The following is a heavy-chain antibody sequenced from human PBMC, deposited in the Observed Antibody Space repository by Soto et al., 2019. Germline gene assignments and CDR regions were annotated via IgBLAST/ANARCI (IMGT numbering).Heavy chain of an antibody. CDR2: IYYSGST. CDR3: GRDYCSSTSCYHVTRYYYGMDV. Sequence: QVQLQESGPGLVKPSQTLSLTCTVSGGSISSGGYYWSWIRQHPGKGLQWIGYIYYSGSTYYNLSIKSRVTISVDTSKNLFSLKLSSVTAADTDVYYWGRDYCSSTSCYHVTRYYYGMDVWGQGTPVTVSS. D-gene: IGHD2-2*01. CDR1: GGSISSGGYY. J-gene: IGHJ6*02. V-gene: IGHV4-31*03.